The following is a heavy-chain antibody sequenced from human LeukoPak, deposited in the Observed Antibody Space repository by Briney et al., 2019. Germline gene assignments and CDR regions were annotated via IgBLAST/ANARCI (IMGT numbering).Heavy chain of an antibody. J-gene: IGHJ3*02. D-gene: IGHD5-24*01. CDR1: GDSSSSSNYY. CDR2: IYYSGST. Sequence: PSETLSLTCTVSGDSSSSSNYYWGWIRQPPGKGLEWIGSIYYSGSTHYSPSSLKSRVTISVDTSKNKFSLKLSSVTTADTAVYYCARDPVEMATIGVGAFDIWGQGTMVTVSS. CDR3: ARDPVEMATIGVGAFDI. V-gene: IGHV4-39*02.